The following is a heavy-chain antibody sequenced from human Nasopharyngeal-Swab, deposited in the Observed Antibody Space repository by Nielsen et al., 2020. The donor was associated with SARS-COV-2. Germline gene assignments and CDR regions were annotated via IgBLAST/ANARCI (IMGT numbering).Heavy chain of an antibody. J-gene: IGHJ4*02. D-gene: IGHD6-13*01. CDR1: GFTFSTYG. CDR3: AKDMAAGYFFDY. Sequence: GESLKISCEASGFTFSTYGMHWVRQAPGKGLEWVAVMAYDGTNKYYADSVKGRFTISRDNSKNTVYLQMDSLRAEDAAIYYCAKDMAAGYFFDYWGQGTLVKVSS. CDR2: MAYDGTNK. V-gene: IGHV3-30*18.